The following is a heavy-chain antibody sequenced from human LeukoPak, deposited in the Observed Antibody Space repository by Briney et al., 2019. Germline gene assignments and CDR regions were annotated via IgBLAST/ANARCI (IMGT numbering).Heavy chain of an antibody. D-gene: IGHD3-22*01. V-gene: IGHV1-46*01. CDR1: GYTFASYY. CDR3: ARNSIVDSSGYYYFDY. CDR2: INPSGDST. Sequence: ASVTVSCKASGYTFASYYIHWVRQAPGQGLEWMGIINPSGDSTGYAQKFQGRVTMTRDTSTSTLYMELSSLRSGDTAVYYCARNSIVDSSGYYYFDYWGQGTLVTVSS. J-gene: IGHJ4*02.